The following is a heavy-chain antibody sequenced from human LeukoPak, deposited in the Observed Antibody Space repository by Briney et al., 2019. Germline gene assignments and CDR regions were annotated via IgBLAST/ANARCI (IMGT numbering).Heavy chain of an antibody. V-gene: IGHV3-48*03. CDR2: ISSSGSTR. CDR1: GFTFSSYE. Sequence: GGSLRLSCAAAGFTFSSYEMNWVRQAPGKGLEWVSYISSSGSTRYYADSVKGRFTISRDNAKNSLYLQMNSLRAEDTAVYYCAELGITMIGGVWGKGTTVTISS. J-gene: IGHJ6*04. CDR3: AELGITMIGGV. D-gene: IGHD3-10*02.